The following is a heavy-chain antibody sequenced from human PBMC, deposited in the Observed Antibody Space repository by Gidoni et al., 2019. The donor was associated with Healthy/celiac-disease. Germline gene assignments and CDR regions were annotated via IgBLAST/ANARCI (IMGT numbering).Heavy chain of an antibody. CDR2: ISSSSSYI. Sequence: EVQLVASGGGLVKPGGSLRLSCAASGLTFSSYSMNWVRQSPGKGLEWVSSISSSSSYIYYADSVKGRFTISRDNAKNSLYLQMNRLRAEDTAVYYCARDLTRWGQGTLVTVSS. CDR1: GLTFSSYS. CDR3: ARDLTR. V-gene: IGHV3-21*01. J-gene: IGHJ4*02.